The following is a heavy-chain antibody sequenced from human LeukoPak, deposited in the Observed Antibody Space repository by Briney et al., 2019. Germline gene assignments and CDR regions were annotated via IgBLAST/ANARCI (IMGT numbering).Heavy chain of an antibody. Sequence: SVKVSCKASGGTFSSYAISWVRQAPGQGLEWMGGIIPIFGTANYAQKFQARVTITTDESTSTAYMELSSLRSEDTAVYYCAREAKFYYYMDVWGKGTTVTVSS. CDR2: IIPIFGTA. V-gene: IGHV1-69*05. CDR3: AREAKFYYYMDV. CDR1: GGTFSSYA. J-gene: IGHJ6*03.